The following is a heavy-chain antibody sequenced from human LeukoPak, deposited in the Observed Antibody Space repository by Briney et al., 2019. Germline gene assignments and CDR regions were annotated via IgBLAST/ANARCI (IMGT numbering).Heavy chain of an antibody. Sequence: GGSLRLSYAVSGFTFTSYWMNWVRQAPGKELEWVASIRQDGGERCYVDSVKGRFTISRDNTKNSLYLQMSSLRAEDTAVYYCARDGTAAGLYFDLWGQGTLVTVSS. V-gene: IGHV3-7*01. CDR3: ARDGTAAGLYFDL. D-gene: IGHD6-13*01. CDR1: GFTFTSYW. J-gene: IGHJ4*01. CDR2: IRQDGGER.